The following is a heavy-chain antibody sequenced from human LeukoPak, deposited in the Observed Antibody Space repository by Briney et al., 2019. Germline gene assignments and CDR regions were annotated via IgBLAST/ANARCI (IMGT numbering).Heavy chain of an antibody. CDR3: AKDRDYGDYHDAFDV. CDR2: ISGSGGST. D-gene: IGHD4-17*01. V-gene: IGHV3-23*01. J-gene: IGHJ3*01. Sequence: GGSLRLSCAASGFSFSSYAMSWVRQAPGKGLEWVSAISGSGGSTYYADSVKGRFTISRDHSKNTLYLQMNSLRADDTAVYYCAKDRDYGDYHDAFDVWGQGTMVTVSS. CDR1: GFSFSSYA.